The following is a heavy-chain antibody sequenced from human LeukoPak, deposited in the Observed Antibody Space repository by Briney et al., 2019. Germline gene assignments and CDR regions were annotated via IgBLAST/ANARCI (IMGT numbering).Heavy chain of an antibody. J-gene: IGHJ4*02. V-gene: IGHV4-59*01. CDR1: GDSIRTYY. D-gene: IGHD1-14*01. CDR2: IYYNGNT. Sequence: SETLSLTCTVSGDSIRTYYWSWIRQPPGKGLEWIGYIYYNGNTNYSPSLKSRVTMSVDTSKNQFSLRLSSVTAADTAVYYCAIGRYYFDYWGQGALVTVSS. CDR3: AIGRYYFDY.